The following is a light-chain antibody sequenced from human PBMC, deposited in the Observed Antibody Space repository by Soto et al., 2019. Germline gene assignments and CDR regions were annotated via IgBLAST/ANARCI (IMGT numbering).Light chain of an antibody. CDR2: GHN. V-gene: IGLV1-40*01. CDR3: QSFDNSVSGSGV. J-gene: IGLJ3*02. Sequence: QSELTQPPSVSGAPGQRVTISCTGSYSNIRAGYEVHWYQQVPGSAPKLLVSGHNNRPAGVPDRFFGSKSGSSASLTIIGLQAEDEADYFCQSFDNSVSGSGVFGGGTQLTVL. CDR1: YSNIRAGYE.